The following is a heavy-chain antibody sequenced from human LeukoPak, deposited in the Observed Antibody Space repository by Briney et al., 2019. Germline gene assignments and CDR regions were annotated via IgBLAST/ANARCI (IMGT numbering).Heavy chain of an antibody. CDR3: TTRRQDGW. J-gene: IGHJ4*02. D-gene: IGHD2-15*01. CDR1: GFTFSDAW. CDR2: IKSKSDGGTI. V-gene: IGHV3-15*01. Sequence: GGSLRLSCVGSGFTFSDAWMSWVRQAPGKGLEWVGRIKSKSDGGTIDYAAPVKGRFTISRDDSRNTLYLQMNSLNTEDTAVYYCTTRRQDGWWGQGTLVTVS.